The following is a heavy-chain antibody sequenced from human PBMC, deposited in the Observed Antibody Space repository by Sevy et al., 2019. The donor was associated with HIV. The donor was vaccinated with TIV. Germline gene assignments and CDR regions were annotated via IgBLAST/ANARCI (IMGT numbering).Heavy chain of an antibody. CDR1: GYTFTNYG. J-gene: IGHJ4*02. CDR3: ARDPGGMRAFES. V-gene: IGHV1-18*04. Sequence: ASVKVSCKASGYTFTNYGISWVRQAPGQGLEWMGWISSYNGKTNYGQKFRGRVTITTDTSTTTAYMELRSLRSDDRAVYDCARDPGGMRAFESWGLGTLGTVSS. D-gene: IGHD3-16*01. CDR2: ISSYNGKT.